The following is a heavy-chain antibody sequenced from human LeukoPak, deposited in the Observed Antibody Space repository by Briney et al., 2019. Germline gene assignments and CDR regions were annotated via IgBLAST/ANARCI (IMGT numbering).Heavy chain of an antibody. V-gene: IGHV3-74*01. CDR3: AGGTSSYMDV. Sequence: GGSLRLSCAASGFTFSDYWMHWVRQVPGKGLVWVSRITSGGSSRSSADSVKGRFTISRDNGKNTLYLQMSSLSAEDTAVYYCAGGTSSYMDVWGKGTTVTVSS. CDR2: ITSGGSSR. J-gene: IGHJ6*03. CDR1: GFTFSDYW. D-gene: IGHD1/OR15-1a*01.